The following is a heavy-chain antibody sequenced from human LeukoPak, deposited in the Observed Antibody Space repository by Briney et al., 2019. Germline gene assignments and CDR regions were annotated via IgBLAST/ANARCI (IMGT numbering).Heavy chain of an antibody. J-gene: IGHJ4*02. D-gene: IGHD6-6*01. V-gene: IGHV6-1*01. CDR2: TYYRSKWYN. CDR1: GDSVSSNSAA. CDR3: ARVSSSWSPSLSVTHYFDS. Sequence: SQTLSLTFAISGDSVSSNSAAWNWIRQSPTRGLEWLGRTYYRSKWYNDFAVSVKSRIAINPDTSKNHFSLQLTSVTPEDTAVYYCARVSSSWSPSLSVTHYFDSWGQEALVTVSS.